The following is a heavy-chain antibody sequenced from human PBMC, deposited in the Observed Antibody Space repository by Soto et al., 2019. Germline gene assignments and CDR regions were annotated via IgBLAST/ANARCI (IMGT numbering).Heavy chain of an antibody. CDR2: ISSSSTI. CDR3: ARGYGDYEDNWFDP. CDR1: GFTFSSYS. D-gene: IGHD4-17*01. Sequence: GGSLRLSCAASGFTFSSYSMNWVRQAPGKGLEWVSYISSSSTIYYADSVKGRFTISRDNAKNSLYLQMNSLRAEDTAVYYCARGYGDYEDNWFDPWGQGTLVTVSS. J-gene: IGHJ5*02. V-gene: IGHV3-48*01.